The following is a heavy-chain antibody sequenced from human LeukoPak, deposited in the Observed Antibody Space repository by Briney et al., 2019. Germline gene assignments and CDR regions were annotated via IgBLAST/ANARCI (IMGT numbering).Heavy chain of an antibody. CDR3: ARGIGYYYGIDV. D-gene: IGHD2-21*01. CDR1: GGSISRYY. CDR2: IHYSGST. J-gene: IGHJ6*04. Sequence: SETLSLTCTVSGGSISRYYWSWIRQPPGKGLEWIGYIHYSGSTNYNPSLKSRVTISVDTSKNQFSLKLSSVTAADTAVYYCARGIGYYYGIDVCGKGTTVTVSS. V-gene: IGHV4-59*01.